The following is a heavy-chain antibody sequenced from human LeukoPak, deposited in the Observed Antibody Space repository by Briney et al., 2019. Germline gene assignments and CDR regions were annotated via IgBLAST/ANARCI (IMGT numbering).Heavy chain of an antibody. D-gene: IGHD2-21*01. V-gene: IGHV3-9*01. CDR1: GCTFGEYA. J-gene: IGHJ6*03. CDR3: AKDTRLDSYYNMDV. CDR2: ISWESGGI. Sequence: SLRLSCVASGCTFGEYAMHWGRQAPGKGVEWVSDISWESGGIDYADSVKGRFTISRDNAKNSLYLQMNSLRAEDTAFYYCAKDTRLDSYYNMDVWGRGTTVTVSS.